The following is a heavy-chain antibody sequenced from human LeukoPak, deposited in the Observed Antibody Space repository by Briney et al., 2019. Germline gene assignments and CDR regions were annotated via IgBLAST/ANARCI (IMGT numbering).Heavy chain of an antibody. Sequence: ASVKVSCKASGGTFSSYAISWVRQAPGQGLEWMGGIIPIFGTANYAQKFQGRVTITTDESTSTAYMELSSLRSEDTAVYYCARAPCVLCDYYDSSGYYYAYFDYWGQGTLVTVSS. D-gene: IGHD3-22*01. J-gene: IGHJ4*02. CDR3: ARAPCVLCDYYDSSGYYYAYFDY. V-gene: IGHV1-69*05. CDR2: IIPIFGTA. CDR1: GGTFSSYA.